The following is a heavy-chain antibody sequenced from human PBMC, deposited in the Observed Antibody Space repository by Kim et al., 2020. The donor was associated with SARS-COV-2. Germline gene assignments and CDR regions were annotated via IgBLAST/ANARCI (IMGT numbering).Heavy chain of an antibody. V-gene: IGHV3-11*06. CDR3: ARDGGVSGRFDY. J-gene: IGHJ4*01. Sequence: NNADYGNGQFTISRTTAKNEMYLQMNTLGVEDTAVYYCARDGGVSGRFDYWGHGTLVTVSS. D-gene: IGHD2-8*02.